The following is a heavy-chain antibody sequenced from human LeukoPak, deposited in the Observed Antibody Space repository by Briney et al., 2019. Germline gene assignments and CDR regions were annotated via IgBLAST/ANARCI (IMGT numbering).Heavy chain of an antibody. D-gene: IGHD6-6*01. CDR3: AKDKAIAARPNAFDI. J-gene: IGHJ3*02. Sequence: GGSLRLSCAASGFTFSSYGMHWVRQAPGKGLEWVAFIRYDGSNKYYADSVKGRFTISRDNSKSTLYLQMNSLRAEDTAVYYCAKDKAIAARPNAFDIWGQGTMVTVSS. CDR1: GFTFSSYG. CDR2: IRYDGSNK. V-gene: IGHV3-30*02.